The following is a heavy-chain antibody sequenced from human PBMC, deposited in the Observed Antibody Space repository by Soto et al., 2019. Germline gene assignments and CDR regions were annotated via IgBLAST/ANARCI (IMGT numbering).Heavy chain of an antibody. Sequence: GSLRLSCTASGFTFGDYAMSWARQAPGKGLEWVGFIRSKAYGGTTEYAASVKGRFTISRDDSKSIAYLQMNSLKTEDTAVYYCTSGSSSISSSYYYYGMDVWGQGTTVTVSS. D-gene: IGHD6-6*01. J-gene: IGHJ6*02. V-gene: IGHV3-49*04. CDR2: IRSKAYGGTT. CDR1: GFTFGDYA. CDR3: TSGSSSISSSYYYYGMDV.